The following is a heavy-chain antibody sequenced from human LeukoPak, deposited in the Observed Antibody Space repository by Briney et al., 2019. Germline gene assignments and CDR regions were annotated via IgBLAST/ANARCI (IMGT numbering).Heavy chain of an antibody. D-gene: IGHD6-13*01. J-gene: IGHJ6*02. CDR3: AKGDSSSYYYYGMDV. CDR1: GFTFSSYA. CDR2: ISGSGGST. V-gene: IGHV3-23*01. Sequence: PGGSLRLSCAASGFTFSSYAMSWVRQAPGKGLEWVSAISGSGGSTYYADSVKGRFTISRDNSKNTLYLQMNSLRAEDTAVYYCAKGDSSSYYYYGMDVWGHGTTVTVSS.